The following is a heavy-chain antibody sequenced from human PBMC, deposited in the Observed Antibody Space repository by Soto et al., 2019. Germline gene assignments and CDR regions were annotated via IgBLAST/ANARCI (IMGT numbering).Heavy chain of an antibody. J-gene: IGHJ6*02. V-gene: IGHV3-23*01. Sequence: GGSLRLSCVASGFAFSTHAMSWVRQAPGKGLEWVSTFSGSGGNIYYAESVKGRLTISRDDSKNTLYLQMDSLRVEDTAVYYCAKDPPWTVGPLAMDVWGQGTTVTVP. CDR3: AKDPPWTVGPLAMDV. CDR1: GFAFSTHA. CDR2: FSGSGGNI. D-gene: IGHD1-26*01.